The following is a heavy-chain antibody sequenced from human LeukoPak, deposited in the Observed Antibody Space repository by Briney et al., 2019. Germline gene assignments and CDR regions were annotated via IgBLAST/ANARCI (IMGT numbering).Heavy chain of an antibody. CDR1: GFTFVDYG. Sequence: GGSLRLSCATSGFTFVDYGLSWVRRAPGKGLEWLCAINYNGAITDYADSGKGRFTISRGNAKNSLYLRMDSLRAEDTALYYCARDRLGPSFSVSHFDLWGQGTLVTVSS. CDR3: ARDRLGPSFSVSHFDL. J-gene: IGHJ4*02. CDR2: INYNGAIT. D-gene: IGHD3-3*02. V-gene: IGHV3-20*04.